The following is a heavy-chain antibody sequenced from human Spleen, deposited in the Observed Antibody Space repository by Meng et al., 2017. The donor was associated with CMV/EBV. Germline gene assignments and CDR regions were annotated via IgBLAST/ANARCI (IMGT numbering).Heavy chain of an antibody. Sequence: SETLSLTCTVSGGSISSSSYYWGWIRQPPGKGLEWIGNMYYGGSSYYNPSLKSRVTISVDTSKNQFSLKLSSVTAADTAVYYCAKLYCSSTNQYSYHYYGMDVWGQGTTVTVSS. CDR1: GGSISSSSYY. D-gene: IGHD2-2*01. CDR3: AKLYCSSTNQYSYHYYGMDV. V-gene: IGHV4-39*07. CDR2: MYYGGSS. J-gene: IGHJ6*02.